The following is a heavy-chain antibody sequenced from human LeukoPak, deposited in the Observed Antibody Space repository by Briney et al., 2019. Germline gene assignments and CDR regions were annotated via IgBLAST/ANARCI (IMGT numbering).Heavy chain of an antibody. J-gene: IGHJ3*02. CDR1: GFTFDDYG. CDR2: ISGSGGST. V-gene: IGHV3-23*01. D-gene: IGHD3-22*01. CDR3: AKGLDMIVVVVYAFDI. Sequence: PGGSLRLSCAASGFTFDDYGMSWVRQAPGKGLEWVSAISGSGGSTYYADSVKGRFTISRDNSKNTLYLQMNSLRAEDTAVYYCAKGLDMIVVVVYAFDIWGQGTMVTVSS.